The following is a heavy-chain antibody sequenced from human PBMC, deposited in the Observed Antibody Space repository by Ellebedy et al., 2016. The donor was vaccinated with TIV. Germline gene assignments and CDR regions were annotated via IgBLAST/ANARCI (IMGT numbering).Heavy chain of an antibody. Sequence: SETLSLXXTVSGGSISSGSYYWSWVRQPAGKGLEWIGRISSGGTSYNPSLRSRVTMSVDTSKNQFSLRLTSVIAADAAVYYCARGHNWFDLWGQGTLVIVSS. CDR1: GGSISSGSYY. CDR3: ARGHNWFDL. V-gene: IGHV4-61*02. J-gene: IGHJ5*02. CDR2: ISSGGT.